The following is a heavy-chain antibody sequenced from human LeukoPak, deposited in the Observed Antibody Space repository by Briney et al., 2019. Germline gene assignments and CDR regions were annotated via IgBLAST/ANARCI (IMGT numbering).Heavy chain of an antibody. J-gene: IGHJ4*02. V-gene: IGHV4-39*07. CDR1: GGFISSSSYY. CDR2: IYYSVRT. CDR3: ARDLGTGAFWSGPRGYYFDY. D-gene: IGHD3-3*01. Sequence: SETLSLTCTVSGGFISSSSYYWGWIPQPPGKGLEWIGSIYYSVRTQYNPTLKSRVTISVDTSKNQFSVKLSSVTAADTAVYYCARDLGTGAFWSGPRGYYFDYWGQGTLVSVSS.